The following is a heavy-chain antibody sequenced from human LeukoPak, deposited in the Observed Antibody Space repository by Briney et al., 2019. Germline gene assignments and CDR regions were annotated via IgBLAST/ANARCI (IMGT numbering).Heavy chain of an antibody. J-gene: IGHJ4*02. CDR2: INPESTTT. CDR1: GFTFSSFW. D-gene: IGHD1-1*01. Sequence: GGSLRLSCAASGFTFSSFWIHWVRQVPGKGRVWVSRINPESTTTTYADSVKGRFTISRDNARNTLYLQMNSLRVEDTAMYYCVKDHTGEQDKWGQGTLVTVSS. V-gene: IGHV3-74*01. CDR3: VKDHTGEQDK.